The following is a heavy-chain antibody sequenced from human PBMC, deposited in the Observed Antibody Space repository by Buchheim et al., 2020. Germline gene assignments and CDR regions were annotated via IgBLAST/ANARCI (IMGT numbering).Heavy chain of an antibody. Sequence: EVQLVESGGGLVQPGGSLRLSCAASGFTFSSYEMNWVRQAPGKGLEWVSYISSSGSTIYYADSVKGRFTISRDNAKNSLYLQMNSLRAEDTAVYYCARSIRQYYDFWSGYYSDYYFDYWGQGTL. CDR1: GFTFSSYE. D-gene: IGHD3-3*01. CDR2: ISSSGSTI. J-gene: IGHJ4*02. CDR3: ARSIRQYYDFWSGYYSDYYFDY. V-gene: IGHV3-48*03.